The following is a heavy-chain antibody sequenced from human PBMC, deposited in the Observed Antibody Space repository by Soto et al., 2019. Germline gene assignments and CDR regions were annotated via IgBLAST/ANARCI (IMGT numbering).Heavy chain of an antibody. CDR1: SGSISTYY. D-gene: IGHD2-2*01. J-gene: IGHJ4*02. CDR2: IYYSGRT. Sequence: SETLSLTCTVSSGSISTYYWSWIRQPPGKGLEWIGYIYYSGRTNYNPSLKSRVTISLDTSRNQSSLKLSSVTAADTAVYYCARYAGSSWFDYWGQGTLVTV. V-gene: IGHV4-59*01. CDR3: ARYAGSSWFDY.